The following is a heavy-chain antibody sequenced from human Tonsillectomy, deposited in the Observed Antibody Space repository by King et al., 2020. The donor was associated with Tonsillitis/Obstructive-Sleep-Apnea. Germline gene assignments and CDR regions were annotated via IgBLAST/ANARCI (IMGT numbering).Heavy chain of an antibody. V-gene: IGHV1-2*02. Sequence: QVQLVQSGAEVKKPGASVKVSCKASGYTFTGYYMHWVRQAPGQGLEWMGWINPNNGGTNYAQKFQGRVTLTRDTSISTAYMELSRLRSDDTAVYNCARVHLLYDSYYGMDVWGQGTTVTVSS. D-gene: IGHD2-2*02. J-gene: IGHJ6*02. CDR1: GYTFTGYY. CDR3: ARVHLLYDSYYGMDV. CDR2: INPNNGGT.